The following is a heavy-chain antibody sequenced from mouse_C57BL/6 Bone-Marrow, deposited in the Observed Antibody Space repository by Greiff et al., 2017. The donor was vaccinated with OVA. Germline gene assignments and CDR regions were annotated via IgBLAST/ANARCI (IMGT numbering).Heavy chain of an antibody. CDR2: INSDGGST. J-gene: IGHJ3*01. CDR1: EYEFTSYD. Sequence: EVLLLESGGGLVQPGESLKLSCESSEYEFTSYDMSWVRQTPGKRLALVAAINSDGGSTYYADTMERRIIISRDNTKKTLYLQMSSLRSEDSALYCCGRHAGADAYWGQGTLVTVSS. D-gene: IGHD4-1*01. V-gene: IGHV5-2*01. CDR3: GRHAGADAY.